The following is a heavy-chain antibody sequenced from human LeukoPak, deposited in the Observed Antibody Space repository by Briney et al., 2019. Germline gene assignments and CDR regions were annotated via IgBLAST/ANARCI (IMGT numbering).Heavy chain of an antibody. CDR1: GYTFTNYY. D-gene: IGHD3-3*01. Sequence: ASVKVSCKASGYTFTNYYIHWVRQAPGQGLEWMGIINPSGGSTSYAQTFQGRVTITRDTSTNTVYMELSSLRSEDTAVYYCARAGGVTIFAVVTAPYYQYYGLDVWGQGTTATVSS. V-gene: IGHV1-46*01. CDR3: ARAGGVTIFAVVTAPYYQYYGLDV. CDR2: INPSGGST. J-gene: IGHJ6*02.